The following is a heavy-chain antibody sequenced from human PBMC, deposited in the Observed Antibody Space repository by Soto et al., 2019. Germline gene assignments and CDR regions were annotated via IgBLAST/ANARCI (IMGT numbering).Heavy chain of an antibody. CDR1: GGSFSGYY. CDR3: AMNIWAGLLRFLEWSGMDV. CDR2: INHSGST. D-gene: IGHD3-3*01. V-gene: IGHV4-34*01. J-gene: IGHJ6*02. Sequence: ETLSLTCAVYGGSFSGYYWSWIRQPPGKGLEWIGEINHSGSTNYNPSLKSRVTISVDTSKNQFSLKLSSVTAADTAVYYCAMNIWAGLLRFLEWSGMDVWGQGTTVTVSS.